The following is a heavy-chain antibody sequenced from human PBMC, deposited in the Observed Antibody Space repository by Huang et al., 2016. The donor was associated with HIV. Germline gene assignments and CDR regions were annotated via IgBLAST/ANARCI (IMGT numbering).Heavy chain of an antibody. D-gene: IGHD6-19*01. V-gene: IGHV3-30*02. J-gene: IGHJ5*02. CDR1: GFTFGSYA. CDR3: VKFTIDDSSVAA. CDR2: IQFDGVNK. Sequence: QVQLVESGGGVVQPGGSLRLSCAATGFTFGSYAMHWVRQAPGKGLEWVAYIQFDGVNKNYADSVKGRFTIARDNSKNTLYLQISSLRAEDTAVYYCVKFTIDDSSVAAWGQGTLVTVS.